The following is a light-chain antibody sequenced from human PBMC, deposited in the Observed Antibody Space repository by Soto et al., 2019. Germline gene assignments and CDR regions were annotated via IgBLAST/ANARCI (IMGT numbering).Light chain of an antibody. CDR3: QTWGTGIGV. Sequence: QLVLTQSPSASASLGASVKLTCTLSGGHSSYAIAWHQQQPEKGPRYLMKLNSDGSHSKGDGIPDRFSGSSSGAERYLTISSLQSEDEADYYCQTWGTGIGVFGGGTKVTVL. J-gene: IGLJ2*01. V-gene: IGLV4-69*01. CDR2: LNSDGSH. CDR1: GGHSSYA.